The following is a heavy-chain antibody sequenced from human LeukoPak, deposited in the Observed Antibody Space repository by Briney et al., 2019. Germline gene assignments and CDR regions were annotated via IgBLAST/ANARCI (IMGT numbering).Heavy chain of an antibody. CDR3: ASGGKVRGYSGYDLDY. V-gene: IGHV4-59*01. D-gene: IGHD5-12*01. CDR2: IYYSGST. Sequence: PSETLSLTCTVSGGSISSYYWSWIRQPPGKGLEWIGYIYYSGSTNYNPSLKSRVTISVDTSKNQFSLKLNSVTAADTAVYYCASGGKVRGYSGYDLDYWGQGTLVTVSS. J-gene: IGHJ4*02. CDR1: GGSISSYY.